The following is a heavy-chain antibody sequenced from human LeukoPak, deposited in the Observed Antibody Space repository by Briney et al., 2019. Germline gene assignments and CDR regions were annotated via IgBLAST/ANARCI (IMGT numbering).Heavy chain of an antibody. CDR1: GYTFTSYG. CDR3: ARNPLDYDVLTGYYPRALDY. CDR2: ISAYNGNT. D-gene: IGHD3-9*01. V-gene: IGHV1-18*01. Sequence: ASVKVSCKASGYTFTSYGISWVRQAPGQGLEWMGWISAYNGNTNYAQKLQGRVTMTTDTSTSTAYMELRSLRSDDTAVYYCARNPLDYDVLTGYYPRALDYWGQGTLVTVSS. J-gene: IGHJ4*02.